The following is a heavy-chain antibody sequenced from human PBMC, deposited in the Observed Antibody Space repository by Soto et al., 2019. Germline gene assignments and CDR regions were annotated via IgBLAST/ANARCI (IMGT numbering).Heavy chain of an antibody. J-gene: IGHJ4*02. D-gene: IGHD6-6*01. CDR3: ARTSRFAY. V-gene: IGHV4-34*01. Sequence: SETLSLTCAVSGGSISSGDYYWSWIRQPPGKGLEWIGEINHSGSTNYNPSLKSRVTISVDTSKSQFSLKLSSVTAADTAVYYCARTSRFAYWGQGTLVTVSS. CDR1: GGSISSGDYY. CDR2: INHSGST.